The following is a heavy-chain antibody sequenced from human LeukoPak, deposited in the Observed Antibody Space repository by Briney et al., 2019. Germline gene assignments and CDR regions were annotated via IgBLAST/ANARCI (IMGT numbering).Heavy chain of an antibody. J-gene: IGHJ4*02. D-gene: IGHD3-10*01. V-gene: IGHV1-8*01. CDR3: ARAASITMVRGVINGFGY. CDR2: MNPNSGNT. CDR1: GYTFTSYV. Sequence: ASVKVSCKASGYTFTSYVINWVRPATGQGLECMGWMNPNSGNTGYAQMFEGRVNMTRNTSISTAYMELSSLRSEDTAVYYCARAASITMVRGVINGFGYWGQGTLVTVSS.